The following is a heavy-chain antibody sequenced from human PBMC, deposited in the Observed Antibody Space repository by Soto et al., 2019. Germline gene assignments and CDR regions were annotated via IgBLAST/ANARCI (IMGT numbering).Heavy chain of an antibody. V-gene: IGHV3-48*01. Sequence: PGGSLRLSCAASGFTFSSYSMNWVRQAPGKGLEWVSYISSSSSTIYYADSGKGRFTISRDNAKNSLYLQMNSLRSEDTAVYYCARTFMSVFDYWGQGTLVTVSS. CDR2: ISSSSSTI. CDR3: ARTFMSVFDY. D-gene: IGHD3-16*01. J-gene: IGHJ4*02. CDR1: GFTFSSYS.